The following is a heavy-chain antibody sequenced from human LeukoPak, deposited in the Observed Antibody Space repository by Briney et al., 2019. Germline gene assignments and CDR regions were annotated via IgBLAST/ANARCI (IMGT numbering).Heavy chain of an antibody. CDR2: ISWNSGSI. CDR3: AKAVRYDYVWGSYLH. CDR1: GFTFDDYA. D-gene: IGHD3-16*02. V-gene: IGHV3-9*01. J-gene: IGHJ4*02. Sequence: GRSLRLSCAASGFTFDDYAMHWVRQAPGKGLEWVSGISWNSGSIGYADSVKGRFTISRDNAKNSLYLQMNSLRAEDTALYYCAKAVRYDYVWGSYLHWGQGTLVTVSS.